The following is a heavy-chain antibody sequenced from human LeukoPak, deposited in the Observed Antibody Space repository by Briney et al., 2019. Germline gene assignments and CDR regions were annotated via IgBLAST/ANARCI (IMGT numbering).Heavy chain of an antibody. CDR2: IYTSGST. CDR1: SGSISSYY. V-gene: IGHV4-4*09. CDR3: ARGPTAMGWFDP. Sequence: PSEALSLTCSVFSGSISSYYWSWIRQPPGKGLEWIGYIYTSGSTNCNPSLKSRVTISVDTSKNQFSLKLSSVTAADTAVYYCARGPTAMGWFDPWGQGTLVTVSS. J-gene: IGHJ5*02. D-gene: IGHD1-14*01.